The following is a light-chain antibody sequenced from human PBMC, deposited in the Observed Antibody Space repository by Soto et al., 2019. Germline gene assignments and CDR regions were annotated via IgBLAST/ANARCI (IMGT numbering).Light chain of an antibody. J-gene: IGKJ1*01. V-gene: IGKV3-11*01. Sequence: EIVSTQSPATLSLSPGERATLSCRASQGVSSYLAWYQQKPGQAPRLLIYDASNRATGIPARFSGSGSGTDFTLTISSLEPEDFAVYYCQQRSNWAWTFGQGTKVEIK. CDR1: QGVSSY. CDR3: QQRSNWAWT. CDR2: DAS.